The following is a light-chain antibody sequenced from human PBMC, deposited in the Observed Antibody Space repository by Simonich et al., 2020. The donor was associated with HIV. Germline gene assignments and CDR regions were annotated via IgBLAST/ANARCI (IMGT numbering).Light chain of an antibody. J-gene: IGKJ3*01. CDR2: ATS. CDR1: QNISHY. V-gene: IGKV1-39*01. Sequence: DIQMTQSPSSLSASVGDRDNITCRASQNISHYLNWYQQKPGKAPKLLIYATSSLKIGVPSRFSGSGSGTDFTLSISSLQSEDFATYCCQQSYNSPTFGPGTKVDIK. CDR3: QQSYNSPT.